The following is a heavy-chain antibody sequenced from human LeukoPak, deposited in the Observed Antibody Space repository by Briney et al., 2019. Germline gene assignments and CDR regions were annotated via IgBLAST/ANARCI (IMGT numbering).Heavy chain of an antibody. Sequence: GGSLRLSCVASGFIFKSYGMNWVRQAPGKGLEWVSGIYTNGRTRYADSVNGRFTISRDNSKNTLFLQMHSLREEDTAVYYCAHLVWEYVGGLDVWGQGTTVTVSS. CDR1: GFIFKSYG. D-gene: IGHD1-26*01. J-gene: IGHJ6*02. CDR2: IYTNGRT. CDR3: AHLVWEYVGGLDV. V-gene: IGHV3-23*05.